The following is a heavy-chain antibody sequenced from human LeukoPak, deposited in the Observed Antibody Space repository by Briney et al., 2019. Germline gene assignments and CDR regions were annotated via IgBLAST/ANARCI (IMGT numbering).Heavy chain of an antibody. CDR3: ARDQTGIPPDYCYGLDV. Sequence: SETLSITCTVSGAYISSYYWSWIRQPPGKGLEWVGYISFSGSTDYNPSLKSRVTMSLDRSKNQFSLRLTSVTAADTAVYYCARDQTGIPPDYCYGLDVWGQGTTVTVSS. J-gene: IGHJ6*02. CDR2: ISFSGST. D-gene: IGHD2-2*02. CDR1: GAYISSYY. V-gene: IGHV4-59*01.